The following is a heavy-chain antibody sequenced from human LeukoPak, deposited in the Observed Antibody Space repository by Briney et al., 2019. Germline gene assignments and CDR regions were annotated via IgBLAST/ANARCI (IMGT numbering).Heavy chain of an antibody. D-gene: IGHD3-22*01. CDR2: IYYSGST. V-gene: IGHV4-34*01. CDR1: GGSFSGYY. Sequence: SETLSLTCAVYGGSFSGYYWSWIRQPPGKGLEWIGSIYYSGSTYYNPSLKSRVTISVDTSKNQFSLKLSSVTAADTAVYYCARRPQTGYDSSGYYPGDFDYWGQGTLVTVSS. J-gene: IGHJ4*02. CDR3: ARRPQTGYDSSGYYPGDFDY.